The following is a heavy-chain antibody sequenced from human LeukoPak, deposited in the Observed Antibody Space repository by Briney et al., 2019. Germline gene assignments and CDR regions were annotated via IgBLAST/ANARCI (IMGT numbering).Heavy chain of an antibody. CDR3: ARGYYDFWSGYYTGFHPTAFSVTWLSLSP. Sequence: GASVKVSCKASGYTFTSYGISWVRQAPGQGLEWMGWISAYNGNTNYAQKLQGRVTMTTDTSTSTAYMELRSLRSDDTAVYYCARGYYDFWSGYYTGFHPTAFSVTWLSLSPWGQGTLVTVSS. D-gene: IGHD3-3*01. CDR1: GYTFTSYG. J-gene: IGHJ5*02. V-gene: IGHV1-18*01. CDR2: ISAYNGNT.